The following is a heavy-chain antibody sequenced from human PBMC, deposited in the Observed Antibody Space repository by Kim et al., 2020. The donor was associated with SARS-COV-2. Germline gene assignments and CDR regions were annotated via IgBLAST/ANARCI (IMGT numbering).Heavy chain of an antibody. J-gene: IGHJ4*02. CDR3: ARLHYDSSGCLDY. Sequence: YNPAHKRRVPISADPSQTQFSRKLSAVTAADTAVYYCARLHYDSSGCLDYWGQGTLVTVSS. V-gene: IGHV4-39*01. D-gene: IGHD3-22*01.